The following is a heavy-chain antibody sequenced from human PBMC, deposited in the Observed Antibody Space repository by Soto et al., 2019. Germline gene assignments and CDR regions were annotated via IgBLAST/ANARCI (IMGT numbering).Heavy chain of an antibody. V-gene: IGHV3-21*01. CDR2: SYI. J-gene: IGHJ6*03. D-gene: IGHD3-10*01. CDR3: AREPGYYYYYMDV. Sequence: SYIYYADSVKGRFTISRDNAKNSLYLQMNSLRAEDTAVYYCAREPGYYYYYMDVWGKGTTVTVSS.